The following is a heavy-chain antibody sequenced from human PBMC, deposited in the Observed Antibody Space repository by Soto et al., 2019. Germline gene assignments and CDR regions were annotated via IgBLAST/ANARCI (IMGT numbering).Heavy chain of an antibody. CDR2: ISGSAGST. CDR1: GFTFSSSA. D-gene: IGHD5-12*01. Sequence: EVQLLESGGGLVQPGGSLRLSCAASGFTFSSSAMSWVRQAPGKGLEWVSAISGSAGSTYYADSVKGLFTISRDNSKNTLYLQMNRMRGEDTAVYYCAKDIVDNDKVFGATAFDIWGQGTMVTVSS. J-gene: IGHJ3*02. V-gene: IGHV3-23*01. CDR3: AKDIVDNDKVFGATAFDI.